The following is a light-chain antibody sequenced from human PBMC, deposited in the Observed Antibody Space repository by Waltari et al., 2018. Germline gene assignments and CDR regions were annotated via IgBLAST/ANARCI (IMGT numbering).Light chain of an antibody. CDR1: QSLSLTY. V-gene: IGKV3-20*01. Sequence: EIVLTQSPDTLSLSPGERAALSCRASQSLSLTYIAWYQLKLGQAPRLLIYGASRRATGIPDRFSGSGSGTDFTLTISRLESEDFALYYCQQYLNSPRTFGQGTKVEI. CDR3: QQYLNSPRT. J-gene: IGKJ1*01. CDR2: GAS.